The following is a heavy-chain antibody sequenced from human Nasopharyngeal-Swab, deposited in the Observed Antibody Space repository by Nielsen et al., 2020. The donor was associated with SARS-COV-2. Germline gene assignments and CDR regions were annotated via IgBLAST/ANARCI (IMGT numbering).Heavy chain of an antibody. D-gene: IGHD3-16*01. Sequence: GGSLRLSCAASGFTFRTHAMTWVRQAPGKGLDWVSLISGSGGSPYYADSVEGRFTISRDDSKNTLYLQMNSLRAEDTAVYYCAKDGGAYFDSWGQGTLVTVSS. J-gene: IGHJ4*02. CDR1: GFTFRTHA. V-gene: IGHV3-23*01. CDR3: AKDGGAYFDS. CDR2: ISGSGGSP.